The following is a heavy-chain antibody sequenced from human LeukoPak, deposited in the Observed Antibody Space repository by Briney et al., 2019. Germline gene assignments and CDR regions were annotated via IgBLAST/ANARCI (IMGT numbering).Heavy chain of an antibody. D-gene: IGHD6-13*01. CDR3: AKDSSSSWRIYNWFDP. J-gene: IGHJ5*02. CDR1: GFTFSSYA. Sequence: GGSLRLSCAASGFTFSSYAMSWVRQAPGKGLEWVSAISGSGGSTYYADSVKGRFTISGDNSKNTLYLQMNSLRAEDTAVYYCAKDSSSSWRIYNWFDPWGQGTLVTVSS. CDR2: ISGSGGST. V-gene: IGHV3-23*01.